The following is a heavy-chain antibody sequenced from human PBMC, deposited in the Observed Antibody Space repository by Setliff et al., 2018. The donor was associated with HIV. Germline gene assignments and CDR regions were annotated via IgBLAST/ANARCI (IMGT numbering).Heavy chain of an antibody. V-gene: IGHV3-23*01. CDR3: ANRVTDDDFYYYYYGMDV. CDR1: GFTFSSYA. Sequence: GGSLRLSCAASGFTFSSYAMSWVRQAPGKGLEWVSAISGSGGSTYYADSVKGRFTISRDNSNNTLYLQMNSLRAEDAAVYYCANRVTDDDFYYYYYGMDVWGQGSPGHRL. J-gene: IGHJ6*02. CDR2: ISGSGGST. D-gene: IGHD1-1*01.